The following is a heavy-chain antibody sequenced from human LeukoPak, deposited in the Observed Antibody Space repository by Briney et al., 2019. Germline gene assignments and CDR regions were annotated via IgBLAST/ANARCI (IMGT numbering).Heavy chain of an antibody. CDR2: INPNSGGT. J-gene: IGHJ5*02. CDR3: AIDLYRPVVTAANWFDP. Sequence: ASVKVSCKASGYTFSGYYMHWVRQAPGQGLEWMGWINPNSGGTNYAQKFQGRVTMTRDTSISTAYMELSRLRSDDTAVYYCAIDLYRPVVTAANWFDPWGQGTLVTVSS. V-gene: IGHV1-2*02. CDR1: GYTFSGYY. D-gene: IGHD4-23*01.